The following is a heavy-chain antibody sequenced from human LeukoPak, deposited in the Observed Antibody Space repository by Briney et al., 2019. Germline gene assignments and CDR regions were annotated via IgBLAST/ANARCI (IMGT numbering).Heavy chain of an antibody. D-gene: IGHD3-22*01. Sequence: PSQTLSLTCTVSGDSISSGSYYWSWIRQPAGKGLEWIGRIYTSGCTNYNPSLKSRVTISVDTSKNQFSLKLSSVTAADTAVYYCARDEYYSDNSGYYPDFWGQGTLVTVSS. CDR3: ARDEYYSDNSGYYPDF. CDR1: GDSISSGSYY. CDR2: IYTSGCT. V-gene: IGHV4-61*02. J-gene: IGHJ4*02.